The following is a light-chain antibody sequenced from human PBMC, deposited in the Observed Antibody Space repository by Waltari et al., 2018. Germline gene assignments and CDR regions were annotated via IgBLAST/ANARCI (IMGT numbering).Light chain of an antibody. CDR3: QSYDSRLAVV. V-gene: IGLV1-40*01. Sequence: QSALTPPASVSGSPGQPITISCTGRSSNIGAGYDAPWYQQPPGTATKPLVYGNNNRPTGVPDRFAGSKSGTSASLAITGLQAEDEADYYCQSYDSRLAVVFGGGTKVTVL. CDR2: GNN. CDR1: SSNIGAGYD. J-gene: IGLJ2*01.